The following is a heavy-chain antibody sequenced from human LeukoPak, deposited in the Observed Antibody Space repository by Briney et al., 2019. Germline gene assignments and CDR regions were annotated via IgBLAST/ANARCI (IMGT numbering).Heavy chain of an antibody. CDR1: GFTVSSNY. CDR2: IYSGGST. CDR3: AREGAPSPTYYYDSSGLY. V-gene: IGHV3-66*01. D-gene: IGHD3-22*01. Sequence: GGSLRLSCAASGFTVSSNYMSWVRQAPGKGLEWVSVIYSGGSTYYADSVKGRFTIPRDNSKNTLYLQMNSLRAEDTAVYYCAREGAPSPTYYYDSSGLYWGQGTLVTVSS. J-gene: IGHJ4*02.